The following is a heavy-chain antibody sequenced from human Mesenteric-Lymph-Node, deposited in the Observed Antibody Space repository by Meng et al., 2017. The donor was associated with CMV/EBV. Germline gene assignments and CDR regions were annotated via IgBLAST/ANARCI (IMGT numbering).Heavy chain of an antibody. CDR2: VHHCGST. Sequence: QVPRQGSGQVLPKPSVSRSLSSMSPGSSISNSPYYWTLLRPPPGRVLEWIASVHHCGSTYDNPSLTGRLTISVDTSANLFSLRLTTVTAADTATYYCARRGNYDSEYSEYWGQGTLVTVSS. CDR3: ARRGNYDSEYSEY. D-gene: IGHD3-22*01. CDR1: GSSISNSPYY. J-gene: IGHJ4*02. V-gene: IGHV4-39*01.